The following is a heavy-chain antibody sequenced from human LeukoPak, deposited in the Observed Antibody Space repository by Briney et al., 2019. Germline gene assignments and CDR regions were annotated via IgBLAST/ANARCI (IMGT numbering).Heavy chain of an antibody. CDR1: GYTFTGYY. D-gene: IGHD3-16*01. CDR2: INPNSGGT. V-gene: IGHV1-2*02. Sequence: ASVKVSCKASGYTFTGYYMHWVRQAPGQGLEWMGWINPNSGGTNYAQKFQGRVTMTRDTSISTAYMELSRLRSDDTAVYYCARVTQDYDAFDIWGQGTMVTVSS. CDR3: ARVTQDYDAFDI. J-gene: IGHJ3*02.